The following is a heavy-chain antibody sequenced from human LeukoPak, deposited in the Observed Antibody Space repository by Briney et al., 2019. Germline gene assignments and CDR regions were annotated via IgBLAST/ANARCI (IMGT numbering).Heavy chain of an antibody. CDR3: AKRSMTAAFDF. D-gene: IGHD2/OR15-2a*01. CDR1: GFTFSSYS. J-gene: IGHJ3*01. CDR2: ITGSGGST. Sequence: PGGSLRLSCAASGFTFSSYSMSWVRQAPGEGLEWVSGITGSGGSTYYADSVKGRITISRDNSKNTLYLQMNNLGAEDTAVYYCAKRSMTAAFDFWGQGTMVTVSS. V-gene: IGHV3-23*01.